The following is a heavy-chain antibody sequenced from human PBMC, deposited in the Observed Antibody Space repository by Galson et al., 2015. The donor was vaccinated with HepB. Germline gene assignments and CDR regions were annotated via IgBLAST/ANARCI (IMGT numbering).Heavy chain of an antibody. CDR2: IKQDESEK. CDR1: GFTFGTYW. V-gene: IGHV3-7*01. Sequence: SLRLSCAASGFTFGTYWMSWVRQAPGKGLEWVANIKQDESEKDFVDSVKGRFTISRDNSNNSQFLQMNSLRVEDTAVYYCARWRWRMGNFAFDLWGQGTMVTVSS. J-gene: IGHJ3*01. D-gene: IGHD1-7*01. CDR3: ARWRWRMGNFAFDL.